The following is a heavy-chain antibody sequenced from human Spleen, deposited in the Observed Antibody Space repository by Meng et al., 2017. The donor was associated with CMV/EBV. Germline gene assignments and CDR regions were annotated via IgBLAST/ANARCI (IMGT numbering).Heavy chain of an antibody. CDR1: GFTVTNNY. V-gene: IGHV3-21*04. CDR3: AKGVYCGGDCYYYYYGMDV. CDR2: ISTSSTYI. D-gene: IGHD2-21*01. J-gene: IGHJ6*02. Sequence: GGSLRLSCAASGFTVTNNYLTWVRQTPGKGLEWVSSISTSSTYIYYADSVKGRFTISRDNSKNTLYLQMNSLRAEDTAVYYCAKGVYCGGDCYYYYYGMDVWGQGTTVTVSS.